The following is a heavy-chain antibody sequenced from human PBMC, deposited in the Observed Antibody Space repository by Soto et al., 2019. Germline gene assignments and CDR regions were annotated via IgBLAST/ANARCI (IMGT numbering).Heavy chain of an antibody. CDR1: GGSFSGYY. CDR3: ARGKEYQLRSARFDY. J-gene: IGHJ4*02. V-gene: IGHV4-34*01. CDR2: INHSGST. Sequence: PSETLSLTCAVYGGSFSGYYWSWIRQPPGKGLEWIGEINHSGSTNYNPSLKSRVTISVDTSKNQFSLKLSSVTAADTAVYYCARGKEYQLRSARFDYWGQGTLVTVSS. D-gene: IGHD2-2*01.